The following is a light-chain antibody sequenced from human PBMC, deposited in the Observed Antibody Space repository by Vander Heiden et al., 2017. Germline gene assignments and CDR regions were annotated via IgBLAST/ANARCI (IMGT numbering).Light chain of an antibody. Sequence: QSVLTQPPSASGTPGQRVTISCSGDISNIGSNPETWNPHLPGTAPKLLIYSNNLRPSGVPDRFSGSKSVTAASLAISGLQSEDVADYYCAARDDSRNGWVFGGGTKLTVL. CDR2: SNN. V-gene: IGLV1-44*01. CDR1: ISNIGSNP. CDR3: AARDDSRNGWV. J-gene: IGLJ3*02.